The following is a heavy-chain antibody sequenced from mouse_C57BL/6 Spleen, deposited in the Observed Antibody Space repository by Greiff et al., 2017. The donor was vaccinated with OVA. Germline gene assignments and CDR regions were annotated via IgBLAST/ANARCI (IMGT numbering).Heavy chain of an antibody. V-gene: IGHV5-17*01. CDR2: ISSGSSTT. Sequence: EVMLVESGGGLVKPGGSLKLSCAASGFTFSDYGMHWVRQAPEKGLEWVAYISSGSSTTYYADTVKGRFTISRDNAKNTLFLQMTSLMSEDTAMSYCARKGYYYGSSPYWYFDVWGTGTTVTVSS. D-gene: IGHD1-1*01. J-gene: IGHJ1*03. CDR1: GFTFSDYG. CDR3: ARKGYYYGSSPYWYFDV.